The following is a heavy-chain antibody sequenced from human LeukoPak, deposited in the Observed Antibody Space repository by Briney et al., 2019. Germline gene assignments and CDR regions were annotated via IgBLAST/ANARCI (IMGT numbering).Heavy chain of an antibody. D-gene: IGHD3-10*01. V-gene: IGHV4-30-4*01. J-gene: IGHJ6*02. CDR3: ARDRADYYYYGMDA. CDR2: IYYSGST. CDR1: GGSISSGDYY. Sequence: SETLSLTCTVSGGSISSGDYYWRWIRQPPGKGLEWIGYIYYSGSTYYNPSLKSRVTISVDTSKNQFSLKLSSVTAADTAVYYCARDRADYYYYGMDAWGQGTTVTVSS.